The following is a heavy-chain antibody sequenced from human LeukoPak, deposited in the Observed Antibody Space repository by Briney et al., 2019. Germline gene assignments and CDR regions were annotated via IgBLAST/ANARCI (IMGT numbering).Heavy chain of an antibody. Sequence: SETLSLTCTVSGGSISTYYWTWIRQPPGKGLEWIGYIYYTGSTNYIPSLKRRVTISVDTSKNQFSLNLSSVTAADTAVYYCARAKRNNLRYLTVGGYYFDYWGQGTLVTVSS. J-gene: IGHJ4*02. CDR2: IYYTGST. V-gene: IGHV4-59*01. CDR1: GGSISTYY. D-gene: IGHD3-9*01. CDR3: ARAKRNNLRYLTVGGYYFDY.